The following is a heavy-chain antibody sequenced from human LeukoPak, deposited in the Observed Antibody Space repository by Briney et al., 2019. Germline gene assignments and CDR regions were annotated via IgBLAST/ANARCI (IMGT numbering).Heavy chain of an antibody. D-gene: IGHD2-8*01. CDR2: INSVGRSI. J-gene: IGHJ4*02. CDR1: GFTFSSYW. CDR3: LRCTNTNCFDY. V-gene: IGHV3-74*01. Sequence: PGGSLRLSRAASGFTFSSYWMHWVRQGPEKGLVWVSRINSVGRSIAYADSVKGRFTISRDNAKSTLYLQMNSLRAEDTAVYYCLRCTNTNCFDYWGQGTLVTVSS.